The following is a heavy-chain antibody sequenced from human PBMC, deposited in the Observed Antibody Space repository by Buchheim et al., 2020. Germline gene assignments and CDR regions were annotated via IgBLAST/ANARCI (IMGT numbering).Heavy chain of an antibody. Sequence: EVQLVESGGGLVQPGGSLRLSCAASGFTFSSYWMSWVRQAPGKGLEWVATIKQDGSEKYYVDSVKGRFTISRDNAKNSLYLQIYSLRAEDTAMYYCVRWARYFESSGYYDYWGQGTL. CDR2: IKQDGSEK. CDR3: VRWARYFESSGYYDY. J-gene: IGHJ4*02. V-gene: IGHV3-7*01. D-gene: IGHD3-22*01. CDR1: GFTFSSYW.